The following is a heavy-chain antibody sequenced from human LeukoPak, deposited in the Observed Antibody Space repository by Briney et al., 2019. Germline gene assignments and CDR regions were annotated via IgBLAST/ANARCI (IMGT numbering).Heavy chain of an antibody. CDR2: ISHSGGT. CDR1: GGSLSAYY. J-gene: IGHJ4*02. Sequence: SETLSLTCAVYGGSLSAYYWTFIRQSPEEGLEWIGEISHSGGTNYNPSLRSRVTISVDTSKNQFSLKLSSVTAADTAVYYCATIQWLSKTIDYWGQGTLVTVSS. D-gene: IGHD3-22*01. CDR3: ATIQWLSKTIDY. V-gene: IGHV4-34*01.